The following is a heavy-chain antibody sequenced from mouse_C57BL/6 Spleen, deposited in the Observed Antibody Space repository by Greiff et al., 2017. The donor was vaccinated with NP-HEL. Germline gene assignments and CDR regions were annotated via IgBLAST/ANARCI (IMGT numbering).Heavy chain of an antibody. CDR3: ARGADYSNYHYYAMDY. CDR1: GYTFTSYW. CDR2: INPSNGGT. J-gene: IGHJ4*01. Sequence: VQLQESGTELVKPGASVKLSCKASGYTFTSYWMHWVKQRPGQGLEWIGNINPSNGGTNYNEKFKSKATLTVDKSSSTAYMQLSSLTSEDSAVYYCARGADYSNYHYYAMDYWGQGTSVTVSS. V-gene: IGHV1-53*01. D-gene: IGHD2-5*01.